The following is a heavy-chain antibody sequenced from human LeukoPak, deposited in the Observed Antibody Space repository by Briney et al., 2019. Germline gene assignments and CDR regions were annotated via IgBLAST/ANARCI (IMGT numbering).Heavy chain of an antibody. J-gene: IGHJ3*02. CDR3: ATREVRRYTMIVGADAFDI. CDR1: GYSFTSYW. Sequence: GESLKISCKGSGYSFTSYWIGWVRQMPGKGLEWMGIIYPGDSDTRYSPSFQGQVTISADKSISTAYLQWSSLKASDTAMYYCATREVRRYTMIVGADAFDIWGQGTMVTVSS. D-gene: IGHD3-22*01. V-gene: IGHV5-51*01. CDR2: IYPGDSDT.